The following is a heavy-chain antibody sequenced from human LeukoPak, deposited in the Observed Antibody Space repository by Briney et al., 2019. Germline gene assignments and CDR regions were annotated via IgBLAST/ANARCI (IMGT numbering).Heavy chain of an antibody. CDR3: ARDSLVGAYYYFDY. CDR1: GGSISSYY. Sequence: SETLSLTCTVSGGSISSYYWSWIRQPAGKGLEWIGRIYSSGSTNYNPSLKSRVTMSVDTSKNQFSLKLSSVTAADTAVYYCARDSLVGAYYYFDYWGQGTLVTVSS. CDR2: IYSSGST. D-gene: IGHD1-26*01. V-gene: IGHV4-4*07. J-gene: IGHJ4*02.